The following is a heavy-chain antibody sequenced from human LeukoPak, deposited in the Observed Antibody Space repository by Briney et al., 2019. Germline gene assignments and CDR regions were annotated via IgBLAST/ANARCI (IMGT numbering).Heavy chain of an antibody. D-gene: IGHD6-13*01. V-gene: IGHV3-30*04. CDR2: IAYDGSNK. CDR3: AKDSEIIAAAGSFDY. J-gene: IGHJ4*02. CDR1: GFTFSSYA. Sequence: SGGSLRLSCAASGFTFSSYAMHWVRQAPGKGLEWVAVIAYDGSNKYYADSVKGRFTISRDNSKNTLYLQMNSLRAEDTAVYYCAKDSEIIAAAGSFDYWGQGTLVTVSS.